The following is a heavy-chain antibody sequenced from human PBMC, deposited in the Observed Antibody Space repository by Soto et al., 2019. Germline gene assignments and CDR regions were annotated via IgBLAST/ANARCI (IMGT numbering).Heavy chain of an antibody. J-gene: IGHJ5*02. Sequence: EVQLLEFGGGLVQPGGSLRLSCAASGFTFSSYTMTWVRQAPGKGLEWVSGISGSGGVTYYADSVKGRFTNSRDNSKHTLYLQMNSLRAEDTAVYYCARGIAAAGTVGRVWVDPWGQGTLVTVSS. CDR1: GFTFSSYT. CDR3: ARGIAAAGTVGRVWVDP. V-gene: IGHV3-23*01. D-gene: IGHD6-13*01. CDR2: ISGSGGVT.